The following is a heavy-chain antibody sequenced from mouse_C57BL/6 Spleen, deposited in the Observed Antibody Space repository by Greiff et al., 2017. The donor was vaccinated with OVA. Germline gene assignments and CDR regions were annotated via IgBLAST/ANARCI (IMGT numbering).Heavy chain of an antibody. CDR2: IDPSDSYT. J-gene: IGHJ4*01. Sequence: QVQLQQPGAELVKPGASVKLSCKASGYTFTSYWMQWVKQRPGQGLEWIGEIDPSDSYTNYNQKFKGKATLTVDTSSSTAYMQLSSLTSADSAVYYCAREPIKSGAMDYWGQGTSVTVSS. CDR3: AREPIKSGAMDY. D-gene: IGHD1-3*01. V-gene: IGHV1-50*01. CDR1: GYTFTSYW.